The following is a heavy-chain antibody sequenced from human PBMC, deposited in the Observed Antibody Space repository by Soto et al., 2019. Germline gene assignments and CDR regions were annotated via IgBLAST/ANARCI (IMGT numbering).Heavy chain of an antibody. CDR2: ISNISSYI. V-gene: IGHV3-21*01. J-gene: IGHJ5*02. CDR3: ARLDRYEGYSSSWYRGFDWFDP. CDR1: GFTFSSYS. D-gene: IGHD6-13*01. Sequence: GGSLRLSCAASGFTFSSYSMNWVRQAPGKGLKWVSSISNISSYIYYADSVKGRFTISRDNAKNSLYLQMNSLRAEDTAVYYCARLDRYEGYSSSWYRGFDWFDPWGQGTLVTVSS.